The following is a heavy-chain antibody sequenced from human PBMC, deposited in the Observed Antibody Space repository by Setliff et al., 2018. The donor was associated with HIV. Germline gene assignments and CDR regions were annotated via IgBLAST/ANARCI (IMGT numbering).Heavy chain of an antibody. J-gene: IGHJ4*02. CDR1: GGSIFSHY. V-gene: IGHV4-59*11. Sequence: PSETLSLTCTVSGGSIFSHYWSWIRQPPGKGLEWIGYIYYSGSTNYNPSLKSRVTISVDTSKNQFSLKLSSVTAADTGVYYCASTGGYSYGFFDSWGQGARVTVSS. CDR2: IYYSGST. D-gene: IGHD5-18*01. CDR3: ASTGGYSYGFFDS.